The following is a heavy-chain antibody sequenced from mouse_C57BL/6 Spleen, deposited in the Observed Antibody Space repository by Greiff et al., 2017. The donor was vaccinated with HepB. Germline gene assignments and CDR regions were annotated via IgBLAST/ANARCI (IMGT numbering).Heavy chain of an antibody. J-gene: IGHJ3*01. CDR3: ARGGTYDGYYVWFAY. CDR2: IYPGGGYT. Sequence: QVQLKQSGAELVRPGTSVKMSCKASGYTFTNYWIGWAKQRPGHGLEWIGDIYPGGGYTNYNEKFKGKATLTADKSSSTAYMQFSSLTSEDSAIYYCARGGTYDGYYVWFAYWGQGTLVTVSA. V-gene: IGHV1-63*01. CDR1: GYTFTNYW. D-gene: IGHD2-3*01.